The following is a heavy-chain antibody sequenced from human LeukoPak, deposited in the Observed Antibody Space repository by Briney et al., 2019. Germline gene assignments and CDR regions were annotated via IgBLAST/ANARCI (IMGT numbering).Heavy chain of an antibody. D-gene: IGHD3-3*01. CDR3: ARDYYDFWRGSARNGNDYYYYYYMDV. CDR2: IIPIFGTA. J-gene: IGHJ6*03. V-gene: IGHV1-69*13. Sequence: SVKVSCKASGGTFCSYAISWVRQAPGQGLEWMGGIIPIFGTANFAQKFQGRVTITADESTSTAYIELSSLRSEDTAVYYCARDYYDFWRGSARNGNDYYYYYYMDVWGKGTTVTVSS. CDR1: GGTFCSYA.